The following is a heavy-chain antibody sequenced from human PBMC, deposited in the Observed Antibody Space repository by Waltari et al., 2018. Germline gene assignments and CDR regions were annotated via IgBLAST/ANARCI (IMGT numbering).Heavy chain of an antibody. CDR3: ARDGREYSSGWYRHWYFDL. D-gene: IGHD6-19*01. Sequence: QVQLQQWGAGLLKPSETLSLTCAVYGGSFSGYYWSWIRQPPGKGLEWIGEINHSGTTTYNPSLKSRVTISVASSKNQFSLNLSSVTASDTAVYYCARDGREYSSGWYRHWYFDLWGRGTLVTVSS. V-gene: IGHV4-34*01. J-gene: IGHJ2*01. CDR2: INHSGTT. CDR1: GGSFSGYY.